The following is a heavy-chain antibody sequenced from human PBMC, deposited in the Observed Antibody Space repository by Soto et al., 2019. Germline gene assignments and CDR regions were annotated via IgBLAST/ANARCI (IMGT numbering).Heavy chain of an antibody. J-gene: IGHJ4*02. CDR3: GGDHINGWKVDF. D-gene: IGHD2-21*01. CDR1: GFTFSNYW. V-gene: IGHV3-7*01. Sequence: EVQLVESGGGLVQPGGSLRLSCAASGFTFSNYWMSWVRQAPGKGLEWVANIKQDGSQNYYVDSVKGRFTTSRDNTKNPFYLQMNSLRAEDTAVYYFGGDHINGWKVDFWGRGTLVTVSS. CDR2: IKQDGSQN.